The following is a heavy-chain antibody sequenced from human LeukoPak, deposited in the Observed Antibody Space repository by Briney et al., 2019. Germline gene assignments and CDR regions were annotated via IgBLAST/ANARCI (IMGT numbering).Heavy chain of an antibody. V-gene: IGHV3-43*02. CDR3: AKESGKFDY. J-gene: IGHJ4*02. Sequence: GGSLRLSCVASGLNFDDSAMHWVRQAPGKGLEWVSLISADGGSTFSADSVKGRFSISRDNSKNSLYLQMNSLRSEDTAMYYCAKESGKFDYWGQGTLVAVSS. CDR1: GLNFDDSA. CDR2: ISADGGST.